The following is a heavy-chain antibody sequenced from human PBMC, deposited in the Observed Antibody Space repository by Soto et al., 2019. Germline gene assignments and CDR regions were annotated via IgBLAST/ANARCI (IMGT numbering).Heavy chain of an antibody. CDR3: ARDREGTTGTTSFVYYYYGMDV. Sequence: GASVKVSCKASGYTFTSYDINWVRQATGQGLEWMGWMNPNSGGTNYAQKFQGWVTMTRDTSISTAYMELSRLRSDDTAVYYCARDREGTTGTTSFVYYYYGMDVWGQGTTVTVSS. CDR2: MNPNSGGT. J-gene: IGHJ6*02. V-gene: IGHV1-2*04. CDR1: GYTFTSYD. D-gene: IGHD1-1*01.